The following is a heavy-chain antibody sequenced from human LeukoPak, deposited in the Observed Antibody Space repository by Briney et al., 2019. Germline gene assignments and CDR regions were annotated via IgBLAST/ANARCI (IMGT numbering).Heavy chain of an antibody. CDR3: ARVPNNYYDSSGYSYYFDY. CDR2: IIPIFGTA. V-gene: IGHV1-69*05. J-gene: IGHJ4*02. CDR1: GGTFSSYA. Sequence: SVKVSCKASGGTFSSYAISWVRQAPGQGLEWMGGIIPIFGTANYAQKFQGRVTITTDESTSTAHMELSSLRSEDTAVYYCARVPNNYYDSSGYSYYFDYWGQGTLVTVSS. D-gene: IGHD3-22*01.